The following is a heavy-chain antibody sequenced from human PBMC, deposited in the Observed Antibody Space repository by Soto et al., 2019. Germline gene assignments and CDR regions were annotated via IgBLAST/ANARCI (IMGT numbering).Heavy chain of an antibody. Sequence: QVQLVQSGAEVKKPGASVKVSCKASGYTFTSYAMHWVRQPPGQRLEWMGWINAGNGNTKYSQKFQGRVTITRDTSASTAYMELSSLRSEDTAVYYCARDHGWYSLLAEYFQHWGQGTLVTVSS. V-gene: IGHV1-3*01. J-gene: IGHJ1*01. CDR3: ARDHGWYSLLAEYFQH. D-gene: IGHD6-19*01. CDR1: GYTFTSYA. CDR2: INAGNGNT.